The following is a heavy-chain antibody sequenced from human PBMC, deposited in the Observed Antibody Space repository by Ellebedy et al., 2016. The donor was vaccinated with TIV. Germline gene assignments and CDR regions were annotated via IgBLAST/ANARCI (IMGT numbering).Heavy chain of an antibody. CDR1: GGSISSSSYY. D-gene: IGHD3-9*01. CDR3: VRAGFAWLGFDY. CDR2: IYYSGST. Sequence: SETLSLTXTVSGGSISSSSYYWGWIRQPPGKGLEWIGSIYYSGSTYYNPSLKSRVTISVDTSKNQFSLKLSSVTAADTAVYYCVRAGFAWLGFDYWGQGTLVTVSS. J-gene: IGHJ4*02. V-gene: IGHV4-39*07.